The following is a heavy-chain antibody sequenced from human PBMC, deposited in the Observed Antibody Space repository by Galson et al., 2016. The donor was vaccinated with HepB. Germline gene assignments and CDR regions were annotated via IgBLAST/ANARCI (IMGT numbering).Heavy chain of an antibody. V-gene: IGHV1-24*01. CDR3: VTGHYFRAHAN. CDR2: SDREAGET. J-gene: IGHJ4*02. CDR1: GDTLTEFS. D-gene: IGHD2/OR15-2a*01. Sequence: SVKVSCKVSGDTLTEFSIHWVRQSPGKGLEWMAGSDREAGETIDADKFQGRVTMAEDTSTDTAYMELSSLTSEDTAVYYCVTGHYFRAHANWGQGTLVTVSS.